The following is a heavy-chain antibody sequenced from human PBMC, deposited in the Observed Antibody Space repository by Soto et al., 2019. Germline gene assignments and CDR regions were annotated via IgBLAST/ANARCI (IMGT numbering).Heavy chain of an antibody. D-gene: IGHD3-10*01. CDR2: MSYDGTTK. J-gene: IGHJ4*02. V-gene: IGHV3-30-3*01. Sequence: QVQLVESGGGVVQSGRSLRLSCAASGFIFSNYVMYWVRQAPGKGLEWVAFMSYDGTTKYYADSVKGRFTISRDNSKNTLYLQMNSLRPEDTGVYYCAREVLWSRYFDYWGQGTRVTVSS. CDR3: AREVLWSRYFDY. CDR1: GFIFSNYV.